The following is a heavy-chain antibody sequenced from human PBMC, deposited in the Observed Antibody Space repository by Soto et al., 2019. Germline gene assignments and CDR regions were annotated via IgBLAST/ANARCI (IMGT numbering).Heavy chain of an antibody. CDR3: ARERSAAGTGWFDP. V-gene: IGHV1-8*01. Sequence: QVQLVQSGAEVKKPGASVKVSCKASGYTFTSYDINWVRQATGQGLEWMGWMNPNSGNSGYAQKFQGRVTMTRNTSISTAYMELSSLRSEDTAVYYCARERSAAGTGWFDPWGQGTLVTVSS. CDR1: GYTFTSYD. CDR2: MNPNSGNS. J-gene: IGHJ5*02. D-gene: IGHD6-13*01.